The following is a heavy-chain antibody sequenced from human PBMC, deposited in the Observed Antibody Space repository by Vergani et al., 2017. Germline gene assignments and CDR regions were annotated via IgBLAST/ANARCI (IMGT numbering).Heavy chain of an antibody. CDR3: AKDNGEGGDRPYYYYGMDV. CDR1: GFTFDDYA. V-gene: IGHV3-43D*03. Sequence: EVQLVESGGVVVQPGGSLRLSCAASGFTFDDYAMHWVRQAPGKGLEWVSLISWDGGSTYYADSVKGRFTLSRDNSKNSLYLQMNSLRAEDTALYYCAKDNGEGGDRPYYYYGMDVWGQGTTVTVSS. CDR2: ISWDGGST. D-gene: IGHD4-17*01. J-gene: IGHJ6*02.